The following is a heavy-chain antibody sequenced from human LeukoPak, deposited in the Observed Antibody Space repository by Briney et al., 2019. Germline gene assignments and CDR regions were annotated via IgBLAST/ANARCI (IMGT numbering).Heavy chain of an antibody. J-gene: IGHJ5*02. CDR3: ARDDQVRHTGYNWFDP. V-gene: IGHV3-7*01. CDR2: IKKDGSEQ. CDR1: GFSFSDHW. Sequence: GGSLRLSCVASGFSFSDHWMNWFRQAPGKGLEWVATIKKDGSEQYYVDSMKGRLTISRDNAKNSVYLQIHNLRAEDTAVYYCARDDQVRHTGYNWFDPWGQGTLVTVSS. D-gene: IGHD2-8*02.